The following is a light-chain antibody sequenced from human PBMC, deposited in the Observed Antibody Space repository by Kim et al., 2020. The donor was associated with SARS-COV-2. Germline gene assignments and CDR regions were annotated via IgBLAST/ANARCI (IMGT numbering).Light chain of an antibody. CDR2: AAS. J-gene: IGKJ1*01. V-gene: IGKV1-39*01. Sequence: ASVVDRVTITCRASQSISNYLNWYQQKPGKAPKLLIYAASSLQSGVPSRFSGSGSGTDFTLTISSLQPEDFATYYCQQSYRTPRTFGQGTKVDIK. CDR1: QSISNY. CDR3: QQSYRTPRT.